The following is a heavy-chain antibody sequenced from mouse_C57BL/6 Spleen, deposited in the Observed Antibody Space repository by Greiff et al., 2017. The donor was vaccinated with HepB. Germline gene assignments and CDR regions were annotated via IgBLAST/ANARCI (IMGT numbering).Heavy chain of an antibody. Sequence: QVQLKESGTELVKPGASVKLSCKASGYTFTSYWMPWVKQRPGQGLEWIGNINPSNGGTNYNEKFKSKATLTVDTSSSTAYMQLSSLTSEDSAVYYGERNDYGPFDYWGQGTTLTVSS. V-gene: IGHV1-53*01. J-gene: IGHJ2*01. CDR1: GYTFTSYW. CDR2: INPSNGGT. D-gene: IGHD2-4*01. CDR3: ERNDYGPFDY.